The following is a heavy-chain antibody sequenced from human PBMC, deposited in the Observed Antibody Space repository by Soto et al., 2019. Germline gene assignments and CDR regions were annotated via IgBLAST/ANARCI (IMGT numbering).Heavy chain of an antibody. CDR2: INPSSGST. D-gene: IGHD3-10*01. J-gene: IGHJ6*02. CDR3: ARAIVRVPREGYGMDV. CDR1: GYTFSGYY. Sequence: GASVKVSCKASGYTFSGYYMHWVRQAPGQGLEWMGWINPSSGSTNYAQKFQGWVTMARDTSISTAYMELSRLRSDDTAVYYCARAIVRVPREGYGMDVWGQGTTVTVSS. V-gene: IGHV1-2*04.